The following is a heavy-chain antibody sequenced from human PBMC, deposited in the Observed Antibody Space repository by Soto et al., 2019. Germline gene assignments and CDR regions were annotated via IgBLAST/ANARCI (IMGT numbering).Heavy chain of an antibody. CDR2: IYYSGST. V-gene: IGHV4-39*01. CDR3: ARRGSSSWYGY. J-gene: IGHJ4*02. Sequence: ASETLSLTCPVSGGSISGSSCYWGWIRQPPGKGLEWIGSIYYSGSTYYNPSLKSRVTISVDTSKNQFSLKLSSVTAADTAVYYCARRGSSSWYGYWGQGTLVTVSS. D-gene: IGHD6-13*01. CDR1: GGSISGSSCY.